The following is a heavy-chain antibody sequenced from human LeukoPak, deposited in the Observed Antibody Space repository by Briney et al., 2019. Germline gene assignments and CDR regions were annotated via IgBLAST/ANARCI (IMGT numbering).Heavy chain of an antibody. V-gene: IGHV3-15*01. CDR2: IKSKTDGGTT. CDR3: TTDFSVGLLWFGELSPHDY. Sequence: GGSLRLSCAASGFTFSNAWMSWVRQAPGKGLEWVGRIKSKTDGGTTDYAAPVKGRFTISRDDSKNTLYLQMNSLKTEDTAVYYCTTDFSVGLLWFGELSPHDYWGQGTLVTVSS. D-gene: IGHD3-10*01. CDR1: GFTFSNAW. J-gene: IGHJ4*02.